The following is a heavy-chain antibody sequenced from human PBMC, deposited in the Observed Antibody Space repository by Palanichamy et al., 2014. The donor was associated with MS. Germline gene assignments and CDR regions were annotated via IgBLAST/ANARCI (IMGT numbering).Heavy chain of an antibody. CDR2: ISYDGSNK. V-gene: IGHV3-30*18. Sequence: VESGGGVVQPGRSLRLSCAASGFTFSSYGMHWVRQAPGKGLEWVAVISYDGSNKYYADSVKGRFTISRDNSKNTLYLQMNSLRAEDTAVYYCAKAHYGGKRAAHFDYWGQGTLVTVSS. D-gene: IGHD4-23*01. CDR1: GFTFSSYG. CDR3: AKAHYGGKRAAHFDY. J-gene: IGHJ4*02.